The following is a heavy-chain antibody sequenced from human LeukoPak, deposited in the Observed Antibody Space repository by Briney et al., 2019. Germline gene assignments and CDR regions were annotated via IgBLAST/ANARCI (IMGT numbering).Heavy chain of an antibody. CDR1: GYTFTGYY. J-gene: IGHJ6*02. CDR2: INPNSGGT. V-gene: IGHV1-2*02. Sequence: ASVKVSCKSSGYTFTGYYMHCVRQAPGQGLEWMGWINPNSGGTNYAQKFQGRVTMTRDTSISTAYMELSRLRSDDTAVYYCATNSITTTGCYTPPNSIDPWGQGTTVTVSS. CDR3: ATNSITTTGCYTPPNSIDP. D-gene: IGHD2-15*01.